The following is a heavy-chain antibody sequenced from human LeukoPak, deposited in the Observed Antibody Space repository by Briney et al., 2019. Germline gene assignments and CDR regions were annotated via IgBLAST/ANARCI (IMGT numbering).Heavy chain of an antibody. CDR2: ITPIFGTA. J-gene: IGHJ4*02. CDR3: ASGSLEMATITGLYY. Sequence: SVKVSCKASGGTFSSYAISWVRQAPGRGLEWMGGITPIFGTANYAQKFQGRVTITTDESTSTAYMELSSLRSEDTAVYYCASGSLEMATITGLYYWGQGTLVTVSS. D-gene: IGHD5-24*01. V-gene: IGHV1-69*05. CDR1: GGTFSSYA.